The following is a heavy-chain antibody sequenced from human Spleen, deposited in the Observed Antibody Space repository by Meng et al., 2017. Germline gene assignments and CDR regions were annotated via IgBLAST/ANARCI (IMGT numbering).Heavy chain of an antibody. V-gene: IGHV4-30-4*01. J-gene: IGHJ4*02. CDR1: GDSISSDNSY. CDR3: ATSLDFWTGDHSGY. D-gene: IGHD3/OR15-3a*01. CDR2: IYSTGET. Sequence: QVQLQESGRGLVRPSQTLSLTCTVSGDSISSDNSYWSWIRQSPGRGLEWIGFIYSTGETYYNPSLKSRLTISVDTSKNQFSLKLVSVTAADTAVYYCATSLDFWTGDHSGYWGQGILATFPS.